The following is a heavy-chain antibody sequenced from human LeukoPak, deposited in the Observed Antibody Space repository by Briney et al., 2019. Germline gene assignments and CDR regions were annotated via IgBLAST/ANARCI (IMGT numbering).Heavy chain of an antibody. V-gene: IGHV3-9*01. CDR3: ARLGIGSY. J-gene: IGHJ4*02. CDR2: ISWNSGSI. Sequence: GRSLRLSCAASGFTFNDYAMHWVRQAPGKGLEWVSGISWNSGSIGYADSVKGRFTISRDNAKNSLYLQMNSLRAEDTAVYYCARLGIGSYWGQGTLVTVSS. CDR1: GFTFNDYA. D-gene: IGHD7-27*01.